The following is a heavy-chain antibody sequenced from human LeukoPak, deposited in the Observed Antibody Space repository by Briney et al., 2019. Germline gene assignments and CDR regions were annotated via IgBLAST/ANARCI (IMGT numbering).Heavy chain of an antibody. CDR2: INHSGST. CDR3: ARGRYFDWLPLDY. CDR1: GGSFSGYY. Sequence: PSETLSLTCAVYGGSFSGYYWCWIRQPPGKGLEWIGEINHSGSTNYNPSLKSRVTISVDTSKNQFSLKLSSVTAADTAAYYCARGRYFDWLPLDYWGQGTLVTVSS. J-gene: IGHJ4*02. D-gene: IGHD3-9*01. V-gene: IGHV4-34*01.